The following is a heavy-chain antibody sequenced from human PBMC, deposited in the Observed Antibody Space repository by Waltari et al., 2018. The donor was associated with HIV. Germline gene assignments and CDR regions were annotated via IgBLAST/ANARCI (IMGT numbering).Heavy chain of an antibody. Sequence: QLQLQESGPGLVKPSETLSLTCTVSGGSISSSSYYWGWIRQPPGKGLEWIGSIYYSGSTYYNPSLKSRVTISVDTSKNQFSLKLSSVTAADTAVYYCARSDVYSSSWYRAFDIWGQGTMVTVSS. CDR1: GGSISSSSYY. CDR3: ARSDVYSSSWYRAFDI. V-gene: IGHV4-39*01. D-gene: IGHD6-13*01. CDR2: IYYSGST. J-gene: IGHJ3*02.